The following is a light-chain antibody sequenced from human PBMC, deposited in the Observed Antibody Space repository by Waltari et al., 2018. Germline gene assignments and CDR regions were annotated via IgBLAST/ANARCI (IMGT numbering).Light chain of an antibody. V-gene: IGLV1-40*03. CDR1: FSNIGAGHA. Sequence: QSVLTQPPSVSGAPGQTVTISCTGAFSNIGAGHAVHWYQRLPGAAPKLLIHKTNNRPLGVPARFSGSRSGASASLIIAGLQSEDEADYYCQSYDNKLKVFGSGTKVNVL. CDR2: KTN. J-gene: IGLJ6*01. CDR3: QSYDNKLKV.